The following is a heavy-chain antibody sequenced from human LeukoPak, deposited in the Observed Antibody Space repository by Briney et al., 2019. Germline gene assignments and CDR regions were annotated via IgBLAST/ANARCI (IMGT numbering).Heavy chain of an antibody. CDR2: IIPIFGTA. CDR1: GGTFSSYA. Sequence: ASVKVSCKASGGTFSSYAISWVRQAPGQGLEWMGGIIPIFGTASYAQKFQGRVTITADKSTSTAYMELSSLRSEDTAVYYCARGLLWFGEYYYYYGMDVWGKGTTVTVSS. D-gene: IGHD3-10*01. CDR3: ARGLLWFGEYYYYYGMDV. V-gene: IGHV1-69*06. J-gene: IGHJ6*04.